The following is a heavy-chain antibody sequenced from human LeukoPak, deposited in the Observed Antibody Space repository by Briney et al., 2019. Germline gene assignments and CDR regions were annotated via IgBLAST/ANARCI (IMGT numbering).Heavy chain of an antibody. CDR3: IYDV. V-gene: IGHV3-74*01. CDR2: VNNDGSFT. J-gene: IGHJ4*02. CDR1: GFTFNSYW. Sequence: GGSLRLSCAASGFTFNSYWMHWVRQVPGKGLVWVSRVNNDGSFTSYADSVKGRFTISRDNAKNTLFLQMNSLYYCSGDRLDIIYDVWGQGTLVTVSS. D-gene: IGHD3-10*01.